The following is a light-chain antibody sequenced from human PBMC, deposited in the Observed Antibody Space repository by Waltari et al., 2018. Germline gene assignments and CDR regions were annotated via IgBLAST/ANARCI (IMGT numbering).Light chain of an antibody. CDR3: NQYGTTPHT. CDR1: QSLSNAF. V-gene: IGKV3-20*01. Sequence: EIVLPQSPGTLSLSLGERATLSCRARQSLSNAFVAWDQQRPGQAHRLLIYGASARAAGVPDRFTVSGSATDFSITINRLENEDVAVYYCNQYGTTPHTCGQGTKVDIK. J-gene: IGKJ2*01. CDR2: GAS.